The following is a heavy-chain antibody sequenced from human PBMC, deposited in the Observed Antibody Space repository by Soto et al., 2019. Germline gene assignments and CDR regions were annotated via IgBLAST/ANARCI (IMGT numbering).Heavy chain of an antibody. CDR2: IHHSGPT. J-gene: IGHJ4*02. CDR3: ARGGITAVRNYYCVH. CDR1: GDSISSSEW. D-gene: IGHD1-20*01. Sequence: QVQLQESGPGLVKPSGTLSLNCKVSGDSISSSEWWSWVRQHPGKGLEWIAEIHHSGPTNYNPSLQSRVTITVAKSKNQISLRLSTVTSADTAVYYCARGGITAVRNYYCVHWGQGTLVTVSS. V-gene: IGHV4-4*02.